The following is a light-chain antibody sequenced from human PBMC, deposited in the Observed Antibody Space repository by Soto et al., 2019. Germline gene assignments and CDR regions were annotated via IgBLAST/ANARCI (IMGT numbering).Light chain of an antibody. CDR3: QQYNSYSLT. J-gene: IGKJ1*01. CDR2: DAS. V-gene: IGKV1-5*01. CDR1: QFISDW. Sequence: DIHMTQSPSTLSASVGYRVNITCRASQFISDWLAWYQQKPGKAPKLLISDASNLESGVSARFRGSGSGTEFTLTISSLQPEDFATYYCQQYNSYSLTFGQGTKVDNK.